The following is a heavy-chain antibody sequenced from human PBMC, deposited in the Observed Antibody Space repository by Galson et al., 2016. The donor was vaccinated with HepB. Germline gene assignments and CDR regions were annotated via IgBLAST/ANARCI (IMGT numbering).Heavy chain of an antibody. CDR2: ISSDGGNK. J-gene: IGHJ4*02. CDR3: AGVNWKYAAYYFDY. CDR1: GFSLRNHA. D-gene: IGHD1-1*01. V-gene: IGHV3-30-3*01. Sequence: SLRLSCAASGFSLRNHALHWVRQAPGKGLEWVAVISSDGGNKYYGDSVKGRFTISRDESKNTIYLHMNSLRGEDSAVYYCAGVNWKYAAYYFDYWGQGTQVTVSS.